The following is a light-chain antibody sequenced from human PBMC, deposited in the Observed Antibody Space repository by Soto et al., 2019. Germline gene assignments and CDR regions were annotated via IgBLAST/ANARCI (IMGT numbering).Light chain of an antibody. CDR1: QGISSY. J-gene: IGKJ2*01. CDR3: HQYGSSSSPHT. Sequence: AIRMTHSPSSLSASTGDRVTITCRASQGISSYLAWYQQKPGKAPKLLIYAASTLQSGVPSRFSGSGSGTDFTLTISRLEPEDFAVYYCHQYGSSSSPHTFGQG. V-gene: IGKV1-8*01. CDR2: AAS.